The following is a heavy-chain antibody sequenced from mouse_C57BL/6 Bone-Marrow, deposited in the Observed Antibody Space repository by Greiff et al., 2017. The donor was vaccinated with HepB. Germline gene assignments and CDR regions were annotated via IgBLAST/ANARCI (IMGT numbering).Heavy chain of an antibody. CDR3: ARSGLRRRFAY. CDR2: IHPSDSDT. CDR1: GYTFTSYW. D-gene: IGHD2-4*01. Sequence: VQLQQSGAELVKPGASVKVSCKASGYTFTSYWMHWVKQRPGQGLEWIGRIHPSDSDTNYNQKFKGKATLTVDKSSSTAYMELRSLTSEDTAVYYCARSGLRRRFAYWGQWTLVTVSA. V-gene: IGHV1-74*01. J-gene: IGHJ3*01.